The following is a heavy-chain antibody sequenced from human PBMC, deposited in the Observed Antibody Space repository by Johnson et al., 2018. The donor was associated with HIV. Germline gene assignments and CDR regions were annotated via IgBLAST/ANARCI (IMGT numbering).Heavy chain of an antibody. CDR3: ARVGGDGSSPSAFDI. Sequence: QVQLVESGGGVVQPGRSLRLSCAASGFTFSDYYMSWIRQAPGKGLEWVSSISSSGNTIYYADSVKGRFTISRDNSKNTLYLQMNSLRAEDTAVYYCARVGGDGSSPSAFDIGCQGTMVTVSS. D-gene: IGHD5-24*01. CDR2: ISSSGNTI. CDR1: GFTFSDYY. J-gene: IGHJ3*02. V-gene: IGHV3-11*04.